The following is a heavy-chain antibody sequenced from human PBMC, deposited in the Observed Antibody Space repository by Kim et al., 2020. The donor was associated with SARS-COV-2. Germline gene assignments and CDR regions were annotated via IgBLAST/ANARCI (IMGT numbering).Heavy chain of an antibody. V-gene: IGHV4-30-2*01. CDR1: GGSISSGGYS. CDR2: IYHSGST. J-gene: IGHJ5*02. D-gene: IGHD3-22*01. Sequence: SETLSLTCAVSGGSISSGGYSWSWIRQPPGKGLEWIGYIYHSGSTYYNPSLKSRVTISVDRSKNQFSLKLSSVTAADTAVYYCARGPDSSGPPGGFGFDPWGQGTLVTVSS. CDR3: ARGPDSSGPPGGFGFDP.